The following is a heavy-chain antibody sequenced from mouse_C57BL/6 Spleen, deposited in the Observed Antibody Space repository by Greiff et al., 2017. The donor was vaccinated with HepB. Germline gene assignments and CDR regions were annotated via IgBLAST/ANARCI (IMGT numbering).Heavy chain of an antibody. D-gene: IGHD2-1*01. J-gene: IGHJ2*01. CDR1: GYTFTDYN. CDR3: ARYRNYVCFDY. V-gene: IGHV1-22*01. CDR2: INPNNGGT. Sequence: VQLQQSGPELVKPGASVKMSCKASGYTFTDYNMHWVKQSHGKSLEWIGYINPNNGGTSYNQKFKGKATLTVNKSSSTAYMELRSLTSEDSAVYSCARYRNYVCFDYWGQGTTLTVSS.